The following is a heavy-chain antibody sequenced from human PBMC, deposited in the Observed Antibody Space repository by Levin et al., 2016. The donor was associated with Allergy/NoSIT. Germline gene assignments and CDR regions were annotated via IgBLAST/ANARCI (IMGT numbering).Heavy chain of an antibody. CDR2: IYHTGST. J-gene: IGHJ3*02. V-gene: IGHV4-4*02. D-gene: IGHD3-10*01. CDR1: GGSITNSNW. Sequence: SETLSLTCAVSGGSITNSNWWSWVRQSPGTGLEWIGQIYHTGSTHYNPSLKSRVGISIDKSHNQASLKLTSVTAADTAVYYCAASSTGRFDAFNIWGPGTMVTVSS. CDR3: AASSTGRFDAFNI.